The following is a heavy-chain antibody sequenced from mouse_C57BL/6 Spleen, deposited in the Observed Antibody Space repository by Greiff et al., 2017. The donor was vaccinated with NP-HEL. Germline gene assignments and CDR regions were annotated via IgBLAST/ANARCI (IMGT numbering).Heavy chain of an antibody. D-gene: IGHD1-1*01. CDR3: ARDYYGSSPHWYFDV. CDR2: ISYDGSN. V-gene: IGHV3-6*01. Sequence: EVKLMESGPGLVKPSQSLSLTCSVTGYSITSGYYWNWIRQFPGNKLEWMGYISYDGSNNYNPSLKNRISITRDTSKNQFFLKLNSVTTEDTATYYCARDYYGSSPHWYFDVWGTGTTVTVSS. J-gene: IGHJ1*03. CDR1: GYSITSGYY.